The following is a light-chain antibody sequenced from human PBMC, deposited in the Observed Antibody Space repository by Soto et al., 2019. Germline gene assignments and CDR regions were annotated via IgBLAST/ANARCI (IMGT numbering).Light chain of an antibody. V-gene: IGLV2-14*01. CDR2: EVS. J-gene: IGLJ1*01. Sequence: QSALTQPASVSGSPGQSITISCTGTSSDVGGYNYVSWYQQHPGKAPKLMIYEVSNRPSGVSNRFSGSKSGNTASLTISGIQAADEADYYWGSYTSSSIDYVFGTGTKVTVL. CDR1: SSDVGGYNY. CDR3: GSYTSSSIDYV.